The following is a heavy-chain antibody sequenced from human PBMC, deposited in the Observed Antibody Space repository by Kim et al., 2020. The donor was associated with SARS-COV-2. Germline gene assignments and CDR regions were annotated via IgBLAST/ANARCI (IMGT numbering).Heavy chain of an antibody. Sequence: PPGKGLEWSASIYSSGSSFYTEEPLKSRVTISRDTSKNLFSLELTSVTAADTAVYYCARGRSGYKCFDVWGQGTTVTVSS. J-gene: IGHJ6*02. D-gene: IGHD5-12*01. CDR3: ARGRSGYKCFDV. CDR2: IYSSGSS. V-gene: IGHV4-39*07.